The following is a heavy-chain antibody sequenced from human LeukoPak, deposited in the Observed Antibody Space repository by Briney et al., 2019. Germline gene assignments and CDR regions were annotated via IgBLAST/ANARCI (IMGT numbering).Heavy chain of an antibody. Sequence: GGSLRLSCAASGFTFSSYWMSWVRQAPEKGLEWVSVISGSGRSTYYADSVKGRFTISRDKSKNTLYLQMNSLRAEDTAIYYCAKSVVNSGTYIPFDYWGRGTLVTVSS. CDR2: ISGSGRST. J-gene: IGHJ4*02. CDR3: AKSVVNSGTYIPFDY. CDR1: GFTFSSYW. V-gene: IGHV3-23*01. D-gene: IGHD1-26*01.